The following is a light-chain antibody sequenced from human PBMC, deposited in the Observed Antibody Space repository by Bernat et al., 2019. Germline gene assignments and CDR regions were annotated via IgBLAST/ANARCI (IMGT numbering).Light chain of an antibody. CDR3: QAWDRNTV. CDR1: KLGDKY. J-gene: IGLJ1*01. Sequence: SYELTQPPSVSVPPGQTAKIACSGDKLGDKYASWYQQRPGQSPVLIIYQDSKRPSGIPERFSGSKSGNTATLTISGTQSMDEADYYCQAWDRNTVFGTGTKVTVL. CDR2: QDS. V-gene: IGLV3-1*01.